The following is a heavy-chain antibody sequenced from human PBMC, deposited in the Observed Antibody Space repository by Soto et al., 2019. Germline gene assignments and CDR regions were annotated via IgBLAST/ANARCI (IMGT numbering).Heavy chain of an antibody. J-gene: IGHJ4*02. V-gene: IGHV4-61*01. CDR3: ARGRAMVRGVIIGRDY. CDR2: INHSGST. Sequence: SETLSLTCTVSGGSVSSGSYYWSWIRHPPGKGLEWIGEINHSGSTNYNPSLKSRVTISVDTSKNQFSLKLSSVTAADTAVYYCARGRAMVRGVIIGRDYWGQGTLVTVSS. CDR1: GGSVSSGSYY. D-gene: IGHD3-10*01.